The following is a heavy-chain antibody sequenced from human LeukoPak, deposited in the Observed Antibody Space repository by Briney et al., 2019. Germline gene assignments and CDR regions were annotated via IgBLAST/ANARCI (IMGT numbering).Heavy chain of an antibody. V-gene: IGHV3-21*01. D-gene: IGHD1-26*01. CDR1: GFSFSSYN. CDR2: ITTSSTYT. Sequence: GGSLRLFCAASGFSFSSYNMNWVRQAPGKGLECVSSITTSSTYTFYTDALKGRFTISRDNAKNSLYLQMNSLRAEDTAVYYCARDPYSGSYGDSYYYYMDVWGKGTTVTISS. CDR3: ARDPYSGSYGDSYYYYMDV. J-gene: IGHJ6*03.